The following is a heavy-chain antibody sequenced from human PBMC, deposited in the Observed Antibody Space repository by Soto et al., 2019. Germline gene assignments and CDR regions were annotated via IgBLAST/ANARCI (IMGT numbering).Heavy chain of an antibody. J-gene: IGHJ4*02. CDR3: ARDLDIVVVVAATPFDY. Sequence: QVQLVQSGAEVKKPGASVKVSCKASGYTFTSYGISWVRQAPGQGLEWMGWISAYNGNTNYAQKLQGRVTMNTDTSTSTAYMELKSVSADDTAVYYCARDLDIVVVVAATPFDYWGQGTLVTVSS. D-gene: IGHD2-15*01. CDR2: ISAYNGNT. CDR1: GYTFTSYG. V-gene: IGHV1-18*01.